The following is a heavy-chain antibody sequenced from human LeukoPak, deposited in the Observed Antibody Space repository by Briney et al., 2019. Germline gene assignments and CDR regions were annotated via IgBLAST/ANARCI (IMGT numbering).Heavy chain of an antibody. D-gene: IGHD3-10*01. V-gene: IGHV1-18*01. Sequence: GASVKVSCQASGYMFTSYAIHWVREAPGQGLEWLGWISVYNGKTDYAEGLQGRVTMTTDRSTNTAVMELRSLRSDDTAIYFCARGSGSPYYYYMDVWGKGTAVTVSS. CDR1: GYMFTSYA. CDR2: ISVYNGKT. CDR3: ARGSGSPYYYYMDV. J-gene: IGHJ6*03.